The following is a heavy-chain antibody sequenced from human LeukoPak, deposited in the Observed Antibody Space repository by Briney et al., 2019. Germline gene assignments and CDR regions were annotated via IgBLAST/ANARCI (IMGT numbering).Heavy chain of an antibody. CDR3: ATHPIPEPSSWTAPFDY. V-gene: IGHV1-24*01. CDR2: FDPEDGET. D-gene: IGHD6-13*01. CDR1: GDTFSRSS. Sequence: ASVKVSCKASGDTFSRSSITWVRQAPGKGLEWMGGFDPEDGETIYAQKFQGRVTMTEDTSTDTAYMELSSLRSEDTAVYYCATHPIPEPSSWTAPFDYWGQGTLVTVSS. J-gene: IGHJ4*02.